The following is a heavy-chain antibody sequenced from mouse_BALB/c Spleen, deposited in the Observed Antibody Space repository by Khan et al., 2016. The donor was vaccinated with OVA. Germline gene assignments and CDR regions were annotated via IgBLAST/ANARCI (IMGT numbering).Heavy chain of an antibody. V-gene: IGHV2-6-1*01. CDR2: IWSDGGT. CDR3: ARQIYPGCFDV. D-gene: IGHD2-1*01. CDR1: GFSLTSYG. J-gene: IGHJ1*01. Sequence: QVQLKESGPGLVAPSQSLSITCTISGFSLTSYGVHWVRQPPGKGLEWLVVIWSDGGTSYNSALNSRLSISKDNSKSQVFLKMNSLQTDDTARYYCARQIYPGCFDVWGAGTTVTVSS.